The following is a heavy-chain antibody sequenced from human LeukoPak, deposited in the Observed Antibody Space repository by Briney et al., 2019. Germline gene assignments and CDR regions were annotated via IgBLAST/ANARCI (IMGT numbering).Heavy chain of an antibody. CDR1: GYSFTSYW. Sequence: GESLKISCKGSGYSFTSYWIGWVRQMPGKGLEWMGILYPGDSDTRYSPSFQGQVTISADKSISTAYLQWSSLKASDTAMYYCARQTEDDYVWGSYPLGLYYFDYWGQGTLVTVSS. CDR3: ARQTEDDYVWGSYPLGLYYFDY. J-gene: IGHJ4*02. D-gene: IGHD3-16*02. V-gene: IGHV5-51*01. CDR2: LYPGDSDT.